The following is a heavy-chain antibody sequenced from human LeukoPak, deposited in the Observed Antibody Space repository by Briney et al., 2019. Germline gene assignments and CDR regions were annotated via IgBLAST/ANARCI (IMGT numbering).Heavy chain of an antibody. D-gene: IGHD2-15*01. Sequence: GGSLRLSCAASGFTFSDYYMSWIRQAPGKGLEWVPYISSSGSTIYYADSVKGRFTISRDNAKNSLYLKMNSLRAEDRAVYYCAREGCSGGSCYYNYYYMDVWGKGTTVTVSS. CDR3: AREGCSGGSCYYNYYYMDV. J-gene: IGHJ6*03. V-gene: IGHV3-11*04. CDR1: GFTFSDYY. CDR2: ISSSGSTI.